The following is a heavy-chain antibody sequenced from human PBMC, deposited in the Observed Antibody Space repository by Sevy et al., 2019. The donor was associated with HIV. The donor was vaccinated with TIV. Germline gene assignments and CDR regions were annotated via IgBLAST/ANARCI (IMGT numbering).Heavy chain of an antibody. CDR3: ARGLGSYYNCRFDC. CDR1: GGSISSGTYY. CDR2: ISYSGST. Sequence: SETLSLTCSVSGGSISSGTYYWGWIRQPPAKGLEWIGTISYSGSTYYKPSLKSRVTISVDTSKNQFSLRLSSVTAADTAVYYCARGLGSYYNCRFDCWGQGTLVTVSS. D-gene: IGHD3-10*01. V-gene: IGHV4-39*01. J-gene: IGHJ4*02.